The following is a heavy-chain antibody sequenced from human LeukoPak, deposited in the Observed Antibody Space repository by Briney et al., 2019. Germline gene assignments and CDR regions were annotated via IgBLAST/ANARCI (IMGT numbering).Heavy chain of an antibody. CDR3: ARNTRYSGSSLA. Sequence: GGSLRLSCAASGFTFSSYSMNWVRQAPGKGLEWVSYISSTHTTYYADSVKGRFTISRDNAKNSLYLQMNSLRDEDTAIYYCARNTRYSGSSLAWGQGTLVTVSS. D-gene: IGHD1-26*01. CDR1: GFTFSSYS. CDR2: ISSTHTT. J-gene: IGHJ5*02. V-gene: IGHV3-48*02.